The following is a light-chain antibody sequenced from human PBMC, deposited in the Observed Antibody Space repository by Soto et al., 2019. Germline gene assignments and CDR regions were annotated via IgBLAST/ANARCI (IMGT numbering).Light chain of an antibody. J-gene: IGKJ5*01. V-gene: IGKV3-20*01. CDR1: QSLANSF. Sequence: VLTQSPGTLSLSPGERATLSCRASQSLANSFIAWYQQKPGQAPRLLIYDTSSRASGIPDRFSGSGSGTDFTLTISRLETEDFAVFYCQQYGTSEIIFGQGTRREIK. CDR2: DTS. CDR3: QQYGTSEII.